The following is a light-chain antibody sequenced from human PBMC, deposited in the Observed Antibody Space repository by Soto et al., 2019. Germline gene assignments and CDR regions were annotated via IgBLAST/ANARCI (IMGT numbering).Light chain of an antibody. CDR2: KAS. J-gene: IGKJ1*01. V-gene: IGKV1-5*03. CDR3: QHYNSYSEA. CDR1: QSISSW. Sequence: MKISVFALSSSVGDRVTITCRASQSISSWLAWYQQKPGKAPKLLIYKASTLKSGVPSRFSGSGSGTEFTLTISSLQPDDFATYYCQHYNSYSEAFGQGTKVDI.